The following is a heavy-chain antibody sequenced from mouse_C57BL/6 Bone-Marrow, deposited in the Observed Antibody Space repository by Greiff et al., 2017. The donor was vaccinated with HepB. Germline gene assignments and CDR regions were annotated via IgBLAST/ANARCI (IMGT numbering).Heavy chain of an antibody. Sequence: EVQGVESGGGLVQPGGSLKLSCAASGFTFSDYYMYWVRQTPEKRLEWVAYISNGGGSTYYPDTVKGRFTISRDNAKNTLYLQMSRLKSEDTAMYYCARQGTPYWYFDVWGTGTTVTVSS. D-gene: IGHD2-14*01. V-gene: IGHV5-12*01. J-gene: IGHJ1*03. CDR1: GFTFSDYY. CDR2: ISNGGGST. CDR3: ARQGTPYWYFDV.